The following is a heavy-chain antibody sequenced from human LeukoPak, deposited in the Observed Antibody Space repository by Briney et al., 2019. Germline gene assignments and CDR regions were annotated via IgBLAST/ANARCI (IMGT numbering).Heavy chain of an antibody. D-gene: IGHD5-18*01. CDR1: GFTFSDSY. J-gene: IGHJ4*02. V-gene: IGHV3-11*06. CDR2: ITSSSDYT. Sequence: GGSLRLSCAASGFTFSDSYMSWIRQAPGKGLEWVSYITSSSDYTNYVDSVKGRFTISRDNAKNSLYLQMDSLRAEDTAVYYCATDSGSSYGSSNYWGQGTLVTVSS. CDR3: ATDSGSSYGSSNY.